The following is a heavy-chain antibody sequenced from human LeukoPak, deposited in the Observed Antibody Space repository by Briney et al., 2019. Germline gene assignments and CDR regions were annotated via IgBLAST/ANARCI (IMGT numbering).Heavy chain of an antibody. D-gene: IGHD2-2*02. CDR2: IKQDGSEK. J-gene: IGHJ6*02. CDR1: GFTFGTYW. CDR3: ARGSYTLNNGMDV. Sequence: PGGSLRLSCAASGFTFGTYWMNWVRQAPGKGLEWVANIKQDGSEKYYVDSVKGRFTMSRDNATKSVYLQMNSLRAEDTAVYYCARGSYTLNNGMDVWGQGTTVTVSS. V-gene: IGHV3-7*01.